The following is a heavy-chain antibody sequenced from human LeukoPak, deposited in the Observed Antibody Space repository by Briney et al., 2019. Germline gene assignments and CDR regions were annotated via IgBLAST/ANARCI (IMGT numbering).Heavy chain of an antibody. CDR3: STSRPDRFIDS. D-gene: IGHD1-14*01. J-gene: IGHJ4*02. V-gene: IGHV3-9*01. CDR1: GFNFNDYD. Sequence: GGSLRLSCAASGFNFNDYDINWVRQVPGKGLEWVSGINWNSVHIGYADSVKGRFTIFRDNAQRSVRLQIFSLRPEDTALYYCSTSRPDRFIDSWGQGTLVTVST. CDR2: INWNSVHI.